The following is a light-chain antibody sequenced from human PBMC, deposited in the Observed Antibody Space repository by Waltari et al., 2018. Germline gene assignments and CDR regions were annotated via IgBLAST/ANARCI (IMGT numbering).Light chain of an antibody. Sequence: EIVLTQSPGTVSLSQGDRATLACWASHSGRFYLAWYQQKPCQAPRLLIYHASTRATGIPDRFSASGSGTDFSLTISRLEPEDFALYYCQQYVESPATFGQGTKVEIK. CDR3: QQYVESPAT. J-gene: IGKJ1*01. V-gene: IGKV3-20*01. CDR2: HAS. CDR1: HSGRFY.